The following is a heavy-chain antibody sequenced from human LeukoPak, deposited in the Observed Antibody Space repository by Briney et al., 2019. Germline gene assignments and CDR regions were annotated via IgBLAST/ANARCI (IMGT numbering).Heavy chain of an antibody. J-gene: IGHJ4*02. CDR2: INNYGSIT. CDR1: GLTFSNYW. D-gene: IGHD6-6*01. Sequence: GGSLRLSCAASGLTFSNYWMQWVRQAPGKGLVWVSRINNYGSITTYADSVKGRFTISRDNAKNTLYLQMNSLRAEDTAVYYCAKDLATKYTLDSWGQGSLVTVSS. V-gene: IGHV3-74*03. CDR3: AKDLATKYTLDS.